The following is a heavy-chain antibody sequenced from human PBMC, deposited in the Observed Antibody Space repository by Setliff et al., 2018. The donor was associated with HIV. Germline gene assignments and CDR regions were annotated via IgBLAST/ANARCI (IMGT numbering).Heavy chain of an antibody. CDR3: GRIPYGSGSFGWFDP. Sequence: SETLSLTCAVYGVSFSGNYWTWIRQPPGKGLEWIGYIHNSGNTKYNPSLKSRVIISVDTSKNQFSLKLSSVTAADTAVYYCGRIPYGSGSFGWFDPWGRGTLVTVSS. V-gene: IGHV4-59*01. J-gene: IGHJ5*02. CDR2: IHNSGNT. CDR1: GVSFSGNY. D-gene: IGHD3-10*01.